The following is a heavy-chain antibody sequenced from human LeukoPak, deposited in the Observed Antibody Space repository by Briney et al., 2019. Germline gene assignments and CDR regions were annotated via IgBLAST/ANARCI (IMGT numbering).Heavy chain of an antibody. CDR3: ARVESGPDAFDI. CDR2: ISSSSTI. CDR1: GFTFSSYS. V-gene: IGHV3-48*01. D-gene: IGHD6-25*01. J-gene: IGHJ3*02. Sequence: RAGGSLRLSCAASGFTFSSYSMNWVRQAPGKGLEWVSYISSSSTIYYADSVKGRFTISRDNAKNSLYLQMNSLRSEDTAAYYCARVESGPDAFDIWGQGTMVTVSS.